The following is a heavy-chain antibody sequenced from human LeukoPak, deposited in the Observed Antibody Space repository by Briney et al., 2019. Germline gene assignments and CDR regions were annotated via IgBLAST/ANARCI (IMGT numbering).Heavy chain of an antibody. D-gene: IGHD6-19*01. V-gene: IGHV4-39*01. Sequence: SETLSLTCTVSGGSISSSRYYWGWIRQPPGQGLEWFGSIYSSGTTYYNPSLKTRVTISIDTSKNQLSLKLSSVTAADTAVYYCARHSRGWYIDYWGQGTLVTVSS. CDR2: IYSSGTT. J-gene: IGHJ4*02. CDR1: GGSISSSRYY. CDR3: ARHSRGWYIDY.